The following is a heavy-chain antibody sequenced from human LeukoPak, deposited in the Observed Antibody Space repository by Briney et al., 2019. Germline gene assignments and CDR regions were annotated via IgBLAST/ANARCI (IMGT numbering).Heavy chain of an antibody. J-gene: IGHJ6*03. Sequence: GGSLRLSCAASGFIFSTYGMYWVRQAPGKGLEWVAFIRHDGSIKNYADSVKGRSTISRDNSKNTLYLQMNSLRAEDTAVYYCAKKGSDYDYYYYYMDVWGKGTTVTVSS. CDR1: GFIFSTYG. CDR3: AKKGSDYDYYYYYMDV. V-gene: IGHV3-30*02. CDR2: IRHDGSIK. D-gene: IGHD4-17*01.